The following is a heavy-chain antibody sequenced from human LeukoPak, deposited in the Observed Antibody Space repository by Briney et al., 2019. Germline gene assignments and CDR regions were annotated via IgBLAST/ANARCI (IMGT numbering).Heavy chain of an antibody. CDR3: ARGHCSSTSCPVDY. J-gene: IGHJ4*02. V-gene: IGHV3-20*04. Sequence: PGGSLRLSCAASGFTFDDYGMSWVRQAPGKGLEWVSGINWNGGSTGYADSVKGRFTISRDNDKNSLYLQMNSLRAEDTALYYCARGHCSSTSCPVDYWGQGTLVTVSS. CDR1: GFTFDDYG. CDR2: INWNGGST. D-gene: IGHD2-2*01.